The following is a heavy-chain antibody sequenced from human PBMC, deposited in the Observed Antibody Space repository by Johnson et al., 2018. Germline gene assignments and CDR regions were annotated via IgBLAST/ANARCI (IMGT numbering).Heavy chain of an antibody. CDR3: TSSGEMATISYAFDI. Sequence: EVQLVESGGGLVKPGRSLRLSCTASGFTFGDYAMSWFRQAPGKGLEWVGFIRSKAYGGTTEYAASVKGRFTISRDDSKSIAYLQMNSLKTEETAVYYCTSSGEMATISYAFDIWGQGTMVTVSS. CDR2: IRSKAYGGTT. V-gene: IGHV3-49*05. D-gene: IGHD5-24*01. J-gene: IGHJ3*02. CDR1: GFTFGDYA.